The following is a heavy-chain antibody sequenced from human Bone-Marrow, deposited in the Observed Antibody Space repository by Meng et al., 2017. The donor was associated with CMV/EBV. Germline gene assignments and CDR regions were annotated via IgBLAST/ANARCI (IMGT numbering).Heavy chain of an antibody. CDR3: ARTYYDFWSGWGMDV. D-gene: IGHD3-3*01. V-gene: IGHV3-23*01. CDR2: ISGSGGST. J-gene: IGHJ6*02. CDR1: GFTFSSYA. Sequence: LSLTCAASGFTFSSYAMHWVRQAPGKGLEWVSAISGSGGSTYYADSVKGRFTISRDNSKNTLYLQMNSLRAEDTAVYYCARTYYDFWSGWGMDVWGQGTTVTVSS.